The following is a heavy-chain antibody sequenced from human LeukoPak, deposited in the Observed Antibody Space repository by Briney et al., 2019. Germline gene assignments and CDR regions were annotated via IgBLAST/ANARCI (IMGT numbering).Heavy chain of an antibody. CDR1: GGTFTSYA. CDR2: IIPISGTT. J-gene: IGHJ5*02. Sequence: ASVKVSCKTSGGTFTSYAITWVRQAPGQGLEWIGKIIPISGTTNYAQKFQGRVTFTSDESTSIAYMELSSLRSEDTAVYYCARKLRLGGNWFDPWGQGTLVTVSS. D-gene: IGHD1-26*01. CDR3: ARKLRLGGNWFDP. V-gene: IGHV1-69*13.